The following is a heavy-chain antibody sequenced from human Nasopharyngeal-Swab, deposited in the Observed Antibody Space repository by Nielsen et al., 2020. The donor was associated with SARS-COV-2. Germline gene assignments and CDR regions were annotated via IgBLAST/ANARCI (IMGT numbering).Heavy chain of an antibody. CDR1: GGSISSYY. V-gene: IGHV4-59*01. J-gene: IGHJ3*02. CDR2: IYYSGST. CDR3: SRTVGATPRGAFDI. Sequence: SETLSLTCTVSGGSISSYYWSWIRQPPGKGLEWIGYIYYSGSTNYNPSLKSRVTISVDTSKNQFSLKLRSVTAADTAVYYCSRTVGATPRGAFDIWGQGTMVTVSS. D-gene: IGHD1-26*01.